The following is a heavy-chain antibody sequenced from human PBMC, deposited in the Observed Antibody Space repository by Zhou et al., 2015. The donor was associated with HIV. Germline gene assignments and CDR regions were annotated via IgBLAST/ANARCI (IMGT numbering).Heavy chain of an antibody. CDR3: AGGYDSSGYQTDY. CDR2: IISILGIA. J-gene: IGHJ4*02. Sequence: QVQLVQSGAEVKKPGSSVKVSCKASGGTFSSYTISWVRQAPGQGLEWMGRIISILGIANYAQKFQGRVTITADKSTSTAYMELSSLRSEDTAVYYCAGGYDSSGYQTDYWGQGTLVTVSS. D-gene: IGHD3-22*01. CDR1: GGTFSSYT. V-gene: IGHV1-69*02.